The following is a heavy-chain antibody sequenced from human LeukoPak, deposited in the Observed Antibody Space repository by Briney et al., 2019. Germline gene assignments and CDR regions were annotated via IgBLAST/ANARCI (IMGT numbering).Heavy chain of an antibody. Sequence: SETLSLTCTVSGGSISSSSHYWGWIRQPPGKGLEWIGSIYYSGSTYYNPSLKSRVTISVDTSKNQFSLKLSSVTAADTAVYYCARLRITMIVTHWGRGTLVTVSS. CDR3: ARLRITMIVTH. CDR2: IYYSGST. V-gene: IGHV4-39*01. CDR1: GGSISSSSHY. J-gene: IGHJ4*02. D-gene: IGHD3-22*01.